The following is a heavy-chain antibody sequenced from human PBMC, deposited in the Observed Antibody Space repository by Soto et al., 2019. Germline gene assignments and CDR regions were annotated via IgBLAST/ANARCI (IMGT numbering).Heavy chain of an antibody. CDR3: ARDLLTVDHID. CDR1: GYTFTNFG. V-gene: IGHV1-18*01. Sequence: QVQLVQSGAEVKKPGASVTVSCKTSGYTFTNFGISWLRQAPGQGLEWVGWVSGYNGNTNYAQKFRGRVIMTADTSMSTVYMELRSLRSDDTAVYYCARDLLTVDHIDWGQGTLVTVSS. D-gene: IGHD4-17*01. J-gene: IGHJ4*02. CDR2: VSGYNGNT.